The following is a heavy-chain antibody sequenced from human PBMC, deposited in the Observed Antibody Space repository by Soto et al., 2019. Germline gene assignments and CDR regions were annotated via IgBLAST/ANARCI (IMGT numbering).Heavy chain of an antibody. CDR3: AKVAVVVPAAMRHFDY. D-gene: IGHD2-2*01. CDR1: GFTFSSYA. Sequence: EVQLLESGGGLVQPGGSLRLSCAASGFTFSSYAMSWVRQAPGKGLEWVSAISGSGGSTYYADSVKGRFTISRDNSKNTLYLQMSSLRAEDTAVYYCAKVAVVVPAAMRHFDYWGQGTLVTVSS. J-gene: IGHJ4*02. CDR2: ISGSGGST. V-gene: IGHV3-23*01.